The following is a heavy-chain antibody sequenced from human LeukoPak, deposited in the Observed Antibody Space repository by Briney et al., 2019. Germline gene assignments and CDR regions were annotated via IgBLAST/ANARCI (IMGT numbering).Heavy chain of an antibody. Sequence: SETLSLTCAVYGGSFSGYYWSWIRQPPGKGLEWIGEINHSGSTNYNPSLKSRVTISVDTSKNQFSLKLSSVTAADTAVYYCARATGSDGSSALLNWGQGTLVTVSS. CDR1: GGSFSGYY. J-gene: IGHJ4*02. D-gene: IGHD6-6*01. V-gene: IGHV4-34*01. CDR3: ARATGSDGSSALLN. CDR2: INHSGST.